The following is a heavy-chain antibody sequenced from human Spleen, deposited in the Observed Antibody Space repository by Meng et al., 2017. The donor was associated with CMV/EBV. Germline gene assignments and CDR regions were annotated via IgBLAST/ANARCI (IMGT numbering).Heavy chain of an antibody. CDR3: ARVWDSSGFDY. V-gene: IGHV1-46*02. CDR1: GYTFNNYY. D-gene: IGHD3-22*01. J-gene: IGHJ4*02. Sequence: QVQLVQSGAELKKPGASVKVSFKASGYTFNNYYRHWVRQAPGQGLEWMGIINPSGGSTSYAQECQGRVTMTRDTSTSTVYMELSSLRSEDTAVYYCARVWDSSGFDYWGQGTLVTVSS. CDR2: INPSGGST.